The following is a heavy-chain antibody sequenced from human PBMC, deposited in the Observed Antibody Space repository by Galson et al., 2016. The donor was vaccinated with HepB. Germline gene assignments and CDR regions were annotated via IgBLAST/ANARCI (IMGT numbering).Heavy chain of an antibody. CDR3: ARDRSSGSGNFGY. V-gene: IGHV4-34*01. Sequence: ETLSLTCDVYGGSLSGYYWSWIRQPPGKGLKWIGEIYDSGATNYNPSLKSRVTISLDTSKNQFSLRLSSVTAADTAVYYCARDRSSGSGNFGYWGQGTLVTVSS. J-gene: IGHJ4*02. D-gene: IGHD3-10*01. CDR2: IYDSGAT. CDR1: GGSLSGYY.